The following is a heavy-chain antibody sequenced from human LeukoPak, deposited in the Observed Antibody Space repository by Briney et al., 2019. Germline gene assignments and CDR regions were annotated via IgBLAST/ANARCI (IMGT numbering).Heavy chain of an antibody. Sequence: PGGSPRLSCAASGFTFSSYAMSWVRQAPGKGLEWVSAISGSGGSIYYADSVKGRFTISRDNAKNSLYLQMNSLRAEDTAVYYCAELGITMIGGVWGKGTTVTISS. CDR3: AELGITMIGGV. J-gene: IGHJ6*04. D-gene: IGHD3-10*02. CDR1: GFTFSSYA. V-gene: IGHV3-23*01. CDR2: ISGSGGSI.